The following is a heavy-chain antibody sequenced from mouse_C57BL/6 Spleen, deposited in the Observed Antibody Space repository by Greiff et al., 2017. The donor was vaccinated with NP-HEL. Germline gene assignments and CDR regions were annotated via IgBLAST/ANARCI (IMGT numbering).Heavy chain of an antibody. Sequence: EVQLQESGGGLVQPGGSLSLSCAASGFTFTDYYMSWVRQPPGKALEWLGFIRNKANGYTTEYSASVKGRFTISRDNSQSILYLQMNALRAEDSATYYCARYGSTAHWYFDVWGTGTTVTVSS. CDR3: ARYGSTAHWYFDV. D-gene: IGHD1-1*01. CDR2: IRNKANGYTT. V-gene: IGHV7-3*01. CDR1: GFTFTDYY. J-gene: IGHJ1*03.